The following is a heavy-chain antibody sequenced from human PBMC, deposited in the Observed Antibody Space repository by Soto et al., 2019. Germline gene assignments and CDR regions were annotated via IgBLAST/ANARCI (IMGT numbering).Heavy chain of an antibody. V-gene: IGHV4-34*01. D-gene: IGHD3-10*01. Sequence: SETLSLTCAVYGGSFSGYYWSWIRQPPGKGLEWIGEINHSGSTNYNPSLKSRVTISVDTSKNQFSLKLSSVTAADTAVYYCARAPLYGSGSYIVSYYYGMDVWGQGTTVTVS. CDR1: GGSFSGYY. J-gene: IGHJ6*02. CDR3: ARAPLYGSGSYIVSYYYGMDV. CDR2: INHSGST.